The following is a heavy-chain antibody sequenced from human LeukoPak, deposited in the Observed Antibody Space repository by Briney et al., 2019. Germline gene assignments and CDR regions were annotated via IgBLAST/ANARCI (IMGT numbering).Heavy chain of an antibody. V-gene: IGHV4-34*01. Sequence: SETLSLTCAVYGVSFSGYYWSWIRQPPGKGLGWIGEINHSGSTNYNPSLESRVTISVDTSKNQFSLKLSSVTAADTAVYYCARGISSWGQGTLVTVSS. CDR1: GVSFSGYY. CDR2: INHSGST. CDR3: ARGISS. D-gene: IGHD6-13*01. J-gene: IGHJ4*02.